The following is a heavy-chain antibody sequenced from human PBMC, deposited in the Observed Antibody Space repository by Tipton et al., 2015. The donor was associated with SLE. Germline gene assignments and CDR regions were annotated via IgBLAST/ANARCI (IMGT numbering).Heavy chain of an antibody. J-gene: IGHJ4*02. Sequence: SLRLSCAASGFTFSSYSMNWVRQAPGKGLEWVSSISSSSSYIYYADSVKGRFTISRDNAKNSLYLQMNSLRAEDTAVYYCARAFGVVTPFSDYWGQGTLVTVSS. CDR1: GFTFSSYS. CDR3: ARAFGVVTPFSDY. D-gene: IGHD3-3*01. CDR2: ISSSSSYI. V-gene: IGHV3-21*01.